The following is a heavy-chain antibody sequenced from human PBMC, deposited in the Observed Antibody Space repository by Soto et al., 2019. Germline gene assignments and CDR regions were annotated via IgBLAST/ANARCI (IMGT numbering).Heavy chain of an antibody. CDR3: VREISQLYGRGVQFDY. J-gene: IGHJ4*02. V-gene: IGHV3-74*01. Sequence: EVQLVESGGGLVQPGGSLRLSCAASGFTFSSYWMHWVRQAPGKGLVWVSRINSDGSSTSYADSVKGRFTISRDNAKNTLYLQMNSLRAEDTAVYYCVREISQLYGRGVQFDYWGQGTLVTVSS. CDR1: GFTFSSYW. D-gene: IGHD1-26*01. CDR2: INSDGSST.